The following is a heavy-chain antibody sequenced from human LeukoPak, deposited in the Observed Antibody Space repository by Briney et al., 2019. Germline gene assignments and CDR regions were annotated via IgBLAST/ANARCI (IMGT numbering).Heavy chain of an antibody. CDR2: IKTDGSTT. J-gene: IGHJ4*02. CDR3: AREKGYCSSTSCYNPFDY. D-gene: IGHD2-2*02. CDR1: GFTFSSSW. Sequence: GGSLRLSCAASGFTFSSSWMHWVRQAPGKGLVWVSRIKTDGSTTTYADSVKGRFTVSRDNAKNTLHLQMDSLRAEDTAVYYCAREKGYCSSTSCYNPFDYWGQGTLVTVSS. V-gene: IGHV3-74*01.